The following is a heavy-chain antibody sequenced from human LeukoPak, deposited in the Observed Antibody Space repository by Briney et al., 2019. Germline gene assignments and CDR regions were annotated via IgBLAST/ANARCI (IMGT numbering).Heavy chain of an antibody. D-gene: IGHD6-19*01. Sequence: GGSLRLSCAVSGFTFSSYSMNWVRQAPGKGLQWVSSISSSGAKTYYADSVKGRVTISRDNAKNSYYLEMNSLVAEDTAVYYCARDPIAVVGGGSFDYWGQGILVTVSS. CDR3: ARDPIAVVGGGSFDY. J-gene: IGHJ4*02. CDR2: ISSSGAKT. V-gene: IGHV3-21*01. CDR1: GFTFSSYS.